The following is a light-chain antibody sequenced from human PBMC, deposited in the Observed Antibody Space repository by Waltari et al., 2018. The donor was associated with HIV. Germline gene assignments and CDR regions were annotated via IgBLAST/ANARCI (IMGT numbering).Light chain of an antibody. CDR1: SSNIGSNP. V-gene: IGLV1-44*01. Sequence: QSVVTQPPSASGTPGQRVPISCSGSSSNIGSNPVHWYQQLPGTAPKLLIYSNNQRPSGVPDRFSGSKSGTSASLAISEVQAEDEADYYCQSAHNSHTIFGGGTKLTVL. CDR3: QSAHNSHTI. J-gene: IGLJ2*01. CDR2: SNN.